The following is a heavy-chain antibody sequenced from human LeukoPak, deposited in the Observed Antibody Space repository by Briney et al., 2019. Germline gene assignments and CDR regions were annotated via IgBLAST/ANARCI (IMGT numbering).Heavy chain of an antibody. D-gene: IGHD2-8*01. J-gene: IGHJ4*02. V-gene: IGHV3-33*01. CDR2: MWYDGSKT. Sequence: GGSLRLSCAASGFTLTRYGMHWVRQAPGKGLEWVGIMWYDGSKTYYGDSVKGRFTISRDKSNTLYLQMNSLRGEDTAVYYCARDLSQGATTNTNGYFDYWGQGALVTVSS. CDR3: ARDLSQGATTNTNGYFDY. CDR1: GFTLTRYG.